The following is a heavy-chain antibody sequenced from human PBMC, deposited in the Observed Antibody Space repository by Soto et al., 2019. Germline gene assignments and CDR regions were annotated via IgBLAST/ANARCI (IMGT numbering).Heavy chain of an antibody. CDR2: IYYSGST. CDR1: GGSISSYY. CDR3: ARDPTRGELFYGMDV. J-gene: IGHJ6*02. D-gene: IGHD1-7*01. Sequence: PSETLSLTCTVSGGSISSYYWNWIRQPPGKGLEWIGYIYYSGSTNNNPSLKSRVTISVDTSKNQFSLKLRSVTAADTAVYYCARDPTRGELFYGMDVWGQGTTVTVSS. V-gene: IGHV4-59*01.